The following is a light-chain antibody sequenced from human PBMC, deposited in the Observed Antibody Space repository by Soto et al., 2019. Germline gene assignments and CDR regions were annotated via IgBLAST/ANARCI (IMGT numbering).Light chain of an antibody. Sequence: EIVLTQSPGTLSLSPGERATLSCRASQSVSSSYLAWYQQKPGQAPRLLIYGASSRATGIPDRFSGSGSGTDFTLTISRLEPEDFAVYYCQQYGSSPPAFGQGTRLKIK. CDR1: QSVSSSY. V-gene: IGKV3-20*01. J-gene: IGKJ5*01. CDR2: GAS. CDR3: QQYGSSPPA.